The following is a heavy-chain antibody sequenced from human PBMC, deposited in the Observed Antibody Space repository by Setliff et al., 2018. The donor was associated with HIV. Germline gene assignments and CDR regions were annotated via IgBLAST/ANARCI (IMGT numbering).Heavy chain of an antibody. CDR2: INHSGST. CDR3: ARRPRIVGVRKNAFDI. CDR1: GGSFSGYY. J-gene: IGHJ3*02. V-gene: IGHV4-34*01. Sequence: SETLSLTCAVYGGSFSGYYWSWIRQPPGKGLEWIGEINHSGSTNYNPSLKSRVTISVDTSKNQFSLKLSSVTAADTAVYYCARRPRIVGVRKNAFDIWGQGTMVNV. D-gene: IGHD1-26*01.